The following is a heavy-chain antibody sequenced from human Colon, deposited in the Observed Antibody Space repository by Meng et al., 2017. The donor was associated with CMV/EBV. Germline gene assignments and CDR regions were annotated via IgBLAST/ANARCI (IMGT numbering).Heavy chain of an antibody. CDR2: IYHSGSA. D-gene: IGHD3-10*02. CDR1: GGSFPSNSYF. J-gene: IGHJ4*02. CDR3: ARVVLNFFDY. V-gene: IGHV4-39*07. Sequence: LHFEGSGPGLVKPSETLSLPCTVSGGSFPSNSYFWGWIRQPPGKGLEYIGSIYHSGSAYYNPSLKSRVTISLDTSKNQFSLKLSSVTAADTAMYYCARVVLNFFDYWGQGTLVTVSS.